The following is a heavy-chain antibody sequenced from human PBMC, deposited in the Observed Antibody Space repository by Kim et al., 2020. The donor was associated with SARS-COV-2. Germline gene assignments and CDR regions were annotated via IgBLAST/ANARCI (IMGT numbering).Heavy chain of an antibody. V-gene: IGHV3-7*03. CDR3: AREKLETGRSYYYGLNV. Sequence: GGSLRLSCVASDFTFSSYTMTWVRQAPGKGLEWVANINKDGSEKYYVDSVKGRFTISRDNAKNSLFLQMNSLRAEDTAIYYCAREKLETGRSYYYGLNV. D-gene: IGHD1-1*01. CDR2: INKDGSEK. CDR1: DFTFSSYT. J-gene: IGHJ6*01.